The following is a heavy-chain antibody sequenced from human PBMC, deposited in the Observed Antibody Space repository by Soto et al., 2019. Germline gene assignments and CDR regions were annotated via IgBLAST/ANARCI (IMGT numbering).Heavy chain of an antibody. CDR2: ISAYNGNT. J-gene: IGHJ5*02. Sequence: QVQLVQSGAEVKKPGASVKVSCKASGYTFTSYGISWVRQAPGQGIEWMGRISAYNGNTNYAQKLQGRVTMTTDTSTSTAYRELRSLRSDDTAVYYCARVVGALGHWFDPWGQGTLVTVSS. CDR3: ARVVGALGHWFDP. D-gene: IGHD1-26*01. CDR1: GYTFTSYG. V-gene: IGHV1-18*01.